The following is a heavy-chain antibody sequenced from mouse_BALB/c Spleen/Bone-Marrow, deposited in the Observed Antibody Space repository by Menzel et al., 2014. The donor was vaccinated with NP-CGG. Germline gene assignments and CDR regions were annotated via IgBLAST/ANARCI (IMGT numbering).Heavy chain of an antibody. CDR2: INPYNGDT. Sequence: EVQLQQSGPGLVKPGASVKISCKASGYSFTGHFMNWVMQSHGKSLEWIGRINPYNGDTSYNQKFKDKATLTIDKSSSTAHMELRSLASEDSAVYYCARIYDYDRGAWFAYWGQGTLVTVSA. CDR1: GYSFTGHF. J-gene: IGHJ3*01. CDR3: ARIYDYDRGAWFAY. D-gene: IGHD2-4*01. V-gene: IGHV1-20*02.